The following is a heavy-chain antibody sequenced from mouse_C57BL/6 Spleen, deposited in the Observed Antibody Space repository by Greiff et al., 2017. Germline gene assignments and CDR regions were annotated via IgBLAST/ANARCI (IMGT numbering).Heavy chain of an antibody. CDR1: GFTFSDYY. CDR3: ARGGYYGGFDY. V-gene: IGHV5-16*01. J-gene: IGHJ2*01. Sequence: EVHLVESEGGLVQPGSSMKLSCTASGFTFSDYYMAWVRQVPEKGLEWVANINYDGSSTYYLDSLKSRFIISRDNAKNILYLQMSSLKSEDTATYYCARGGYYGGFDYWGQGTTLTVSS. CDR2: INYDGSST. D-gene: IGHD1-2*01.